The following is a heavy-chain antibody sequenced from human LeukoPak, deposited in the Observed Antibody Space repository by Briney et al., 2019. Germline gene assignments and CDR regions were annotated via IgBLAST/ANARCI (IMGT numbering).Heavy chain of an antibody. D-gene: IGHD3-10*01. J-gene: IGHJ2*01. V-gene: IGHV3-21*01. Sequence: GGSLRLSCAASGFTFSSYSMNWVRQAPGKGLEWVSSISSSSSYIYYADSVKGRFTFSRDNAKNSLYLQMNSLRAEDTAVYYCARDYGSGSYYWYFDLWGRGTLVTVSS. CDR3: ARDYGSGSYYWYFDL. CDR2: ISSSSSYI. CDR1: GFTFSSYS.